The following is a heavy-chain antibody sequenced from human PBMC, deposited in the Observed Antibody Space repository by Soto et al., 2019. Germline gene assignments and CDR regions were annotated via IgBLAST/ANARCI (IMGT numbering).Heavy chain of an antibody. CDR1: GLTFSNYA. CDR2: ITANGGST. J-gene: IGHJ5*02. D-gene: IGHD3-10*02. V-gene: IGHV3-23*01. CDR3: ARNGIVVRIP. Sequence: PGGSLRLSCMASGLTFSNYAMSWVRQAPGKGLEWVSAITANGGSTYYADSVKGRFTISRDNSQNTLYLQMNSLRGEDTAVYYCARNGIVVRIPWGQGTLVTVSS.